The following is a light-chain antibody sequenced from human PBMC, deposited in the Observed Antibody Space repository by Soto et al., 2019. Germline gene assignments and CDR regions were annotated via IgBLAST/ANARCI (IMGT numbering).Light chain of an antibody. Sequence: SYELTQPPSVSVAPGKTARITCGGDNIQTKSVHWYQQKPGQAPVVVMYYDHDRPPGIPERFSGSNSGNTATLTITRVEAGDEADYYCQVWDSTSDHPVFGAGTKLTVL. CDR3: QVWDSTSDHPV. V-gene: IGLV3-21*04. CDR2: YDH. J-gene: IGLJ1*01. CDR1: NIQTKS.